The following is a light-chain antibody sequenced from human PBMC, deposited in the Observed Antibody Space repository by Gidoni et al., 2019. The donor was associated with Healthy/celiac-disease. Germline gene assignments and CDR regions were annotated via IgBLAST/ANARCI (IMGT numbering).Light chain of an antibody. Sequence: QSVLTQPPSVSGAPGQGVPISCTGSSSNIGAGYDVPWYQQLPGTAPKLLIYGNSNRPSGVPDRFSGSKSGTSASLAITGLQAEDEADYYCQSYDSSLSALFGGGTKLTVL. CDR2: GNS. CDR3: QSYDSSLSAL. CDR1: SSNIGAGYD. V-gene: IGLV1-40*01. J-gene: IGLJ2*01.